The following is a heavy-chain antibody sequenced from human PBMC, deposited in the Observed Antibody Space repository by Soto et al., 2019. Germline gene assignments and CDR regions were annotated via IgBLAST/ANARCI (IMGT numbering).Heavy chain of an antibody. V-gene: IGHV3-30-3*01. CDR3: ARDFYGGNSGSVGY. D-gene: IGHD4-17*01. CDR1: GFTFSTYA. J-gene: IGHJ4*02. Sequence: QVQVVESGGGVVQPGRSLRLSCAASGFTFSTYAMHWVRQAPGKGLEWVAIISFDGSNKYYADSVKGRFTISRDNSKNTVYLQMNSLRPEDTAVYYCARDFYGGNSGSVGYWGQGTLVTVSS. CDR2: ISFDGSNK.